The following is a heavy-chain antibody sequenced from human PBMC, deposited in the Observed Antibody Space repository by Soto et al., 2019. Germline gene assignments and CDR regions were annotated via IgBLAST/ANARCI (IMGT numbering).Heavy chain of an antibody. CDR2: INHSGST. J-gene: IGHJ4*02. CDR1: GGSFSGYY. CDR3: ARLHGSGWFFDY. D-gene: IGHD6-19*01. Sequence: QVQLQQWGAGLLKPSETLSLTCAVYGGSFSGYYWSWIRQPPGKWLEWIGEINHSGSTNYNPSLTSRVPISVDTSKNQFSLQLRSVTVAEAAVYFCARLHGSGWFFDYWGQGTLVTVSS. V-gene: IGHV4-34*01.